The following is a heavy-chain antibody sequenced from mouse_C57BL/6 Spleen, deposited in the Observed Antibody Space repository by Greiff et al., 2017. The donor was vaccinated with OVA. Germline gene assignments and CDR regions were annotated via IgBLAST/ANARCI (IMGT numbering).Heavy chain of an antibody. Sequence: EVQLVESGGGLVKPGGSLKLSCAASGFTFSDYGMHWVRQAPEKGLEWVAYISSGSSTIYYADTVKGRFTISRDNAKNTLFLQMTSLRSEDTAMYYCATGSKRAWFAYWGQGTLVTVSA. CDR1: GFTFSDYG. J-gene: IGHJ3*01. CDR2: ISSGSSTI. D-gene: IGHD1-1*01. CDR3: ATGSKRAWFAY. V-gene: IGHV5-17*01.